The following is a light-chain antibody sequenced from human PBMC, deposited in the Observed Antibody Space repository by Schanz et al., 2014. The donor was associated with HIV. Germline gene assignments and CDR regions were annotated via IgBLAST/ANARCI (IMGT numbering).Light chain of an antibody. V-gene: IGKV1-5*03. Sequence: DIQMTQSPSTLSASVGARITITCWASQSISEWLAWYQQKPGKAPKLLIYKASSLESGVPSRFSGSGTWTEFTRTISSLQPDDFATYYCEQYITYPWTFGQGTTVEIK. CDR3: EQYITYPWT. J-gene: IGKJ1*01. CDR2: KAS. CDR1: QSISEW.